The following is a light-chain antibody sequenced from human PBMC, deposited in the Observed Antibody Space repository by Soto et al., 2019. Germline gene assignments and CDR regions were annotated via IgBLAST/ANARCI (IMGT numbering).Light chain of an antibody. CDR3: ATWDDSLSGRV. CDR2: RNN. CDR1: SSNIGRNH. J-gene: IGLJ2*01. V-gene: IGLV1-47*01. Sequence: QPVLTQPPSASGTPGQRVTISCSGSSSNIGRNHVSWYQQLPGTAPKVLISRNNQRPSGVPDRFSASKSGTSASLAISGLRSEDEADYYCATWDDSLSGRVFGGGTKVTVL.